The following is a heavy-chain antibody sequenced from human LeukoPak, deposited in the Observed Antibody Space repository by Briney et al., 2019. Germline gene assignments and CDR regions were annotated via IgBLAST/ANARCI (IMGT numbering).Heavy chain of an antibody. J-gene: IGHJ4*02. D-gene: IGHD4-17*01. Sequence: PGGSLRLSCAASGFTFDDYAMSWVRQAPGKGLEWVSAISGSGGSTYYADSVKGRFTISRDNSKNTLYLQMNSLRAEDTAVYYCAKAGAVTTPYYFDYWGQGTLVTVSS. CDR2: ISGSGGST. CDR1: GFTFDDYA. CDR3: AKAGAVTTPYYFDY. V-gene: IGHV3-23*01.